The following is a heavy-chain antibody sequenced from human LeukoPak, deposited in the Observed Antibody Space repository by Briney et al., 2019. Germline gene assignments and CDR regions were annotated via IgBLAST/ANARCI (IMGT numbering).Heavy chain of an antibody. J-gene: IGHJ5*02. CDR2: IILIFGTA. D-gene: IGHD2-15*01. CDR1: GGTFSSYA. V-gene: IGHV1-69*05. CDR3: ARDVVVVAATWFDP. Sequence: ASVKVSCKASGGTFSSYAISWVRQAPGQGLEWMGRIILIFGTANYAQKFQGRVTITTDESTSTAYMELSSLRSEDTAVYYCARDVVVVAATWFDPWGQGTLVTVSS.